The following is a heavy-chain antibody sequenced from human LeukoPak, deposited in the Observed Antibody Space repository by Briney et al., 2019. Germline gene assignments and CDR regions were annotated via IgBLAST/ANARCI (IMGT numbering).Heavy chain of an antibody. CDR2: ISSSGNTK. CDR3: ARDSGYQLLSGYYYYMDV. J-gene: IGHJ6*03. V-gene: IGHV3-48*04. CDR1: GFTFNNFG. Sequence: GGSLRLSCEASGFTFNNFGMHWVRQAPGKGLEWVSHISSSGNTKYYTDSVKGRFTISRDNGKNSLYLQMNSLRAEDTAVYYCARDSGYQLLSGYYYYMDVWGKGTTVTVSS. D-gene: IGHD2-2*01.